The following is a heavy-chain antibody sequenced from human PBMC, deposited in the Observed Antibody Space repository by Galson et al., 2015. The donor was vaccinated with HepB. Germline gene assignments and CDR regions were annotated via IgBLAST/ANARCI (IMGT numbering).Heavy chain of an antibody. V-gene: IGHV3-49*03. D-gene: IGHD1-26*01. J-gene: IGHJ4*02. CDR2: IRSKASAGTT. Sequence: SLRLSCAASEVSFGNNAMSWFRQSPGKGLEWVGSIRSKASAGTTEYAASVEGRFSIFRDDSKSVVYLQMSSLKIEDTAVYYCASSGYWGQGALVTVSS. CDR3: ASSGY. CDR1: EVSFGNNA.